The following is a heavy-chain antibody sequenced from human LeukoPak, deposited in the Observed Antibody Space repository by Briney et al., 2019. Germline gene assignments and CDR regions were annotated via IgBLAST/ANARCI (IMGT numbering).Heavy chain of an antibody. CDR1: GYTFTGYY. Sequence: ASVKVSCKASGYTFTGYYMHWVRQAPGQGLEWMGWINPNSGGTNYAQKFQGRVTMTRDTSISTAYMELSRLRSDDTAVYYCARDPFYTSSHCYYFGMDVWGQGTTVTVSS. D-gene: IGHD2/OR15-2a*01. CDR3: ARDPFYTSSHCYYFGMDV. CDR2: INPNSGGT. J-gene: IGHJ6*02. V-gene: IGHV1-2*02.